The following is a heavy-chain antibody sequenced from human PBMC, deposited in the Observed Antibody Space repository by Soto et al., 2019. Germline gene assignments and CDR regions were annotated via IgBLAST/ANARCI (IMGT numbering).Heavy chain of an antibody. CDR2: ISSSSSTI. Sequence: GGSLRLSCAASGFTFSSYSMNWVRQAPGKGLEWVSYISSSSSTIYYADSVKGRFTISRDNAKNSLYLQMNSLRDEDTAVXYCARDPNQRDTAMVTIWGQGTLVTVSS. CDR1: GFTFSSYS. V-gene: IGHV3-48*02. CDR3: ARDPNQRDTAMVTI. J-gene: IGHJ4*02. D-gene: IGHD5-18*01.